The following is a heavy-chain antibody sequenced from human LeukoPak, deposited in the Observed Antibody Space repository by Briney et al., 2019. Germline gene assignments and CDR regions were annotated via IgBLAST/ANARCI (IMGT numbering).Heavy chain of an antibody. CDR3: ARDGQWLAYFDY. Sequence: GGSLRLSCAASGFTFSSYAMHWVRQAPGKGLEGVAVISYDGSNKYYADSVKGRFTISRDNSKNTLYLQMNSLRAENTAVYYCARDGQWLAYFDYWGQGTLVTVSS. CDR2: ISYDGSNK. D-gene: IGHD6-19*01. V-gene: IGHV3-30-3*01. J-gene: IGHJ4*02. CDR1: GFTFSSYA.